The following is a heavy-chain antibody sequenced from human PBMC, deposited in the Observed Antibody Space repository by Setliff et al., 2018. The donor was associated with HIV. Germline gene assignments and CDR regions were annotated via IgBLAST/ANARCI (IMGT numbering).Heavy chain of an antibody. D-gene: IGHD3-3*01. J-gene: IGHJ5*02. CDR3: AREAPSEPTRYYNFWSGYPDWFDP. CDR1: GGSISSHY. Sequence: PSETLSLTCTVSGGSISSHYWSWIRQPPGKGLEWIGYISYSGSTKYNPSLKSRVTISVDTSKNQFSLKLSSVAAADTAVYYCAREAPSEPTRYYNFWSGYPDWFDPWGPGTLVTVSS. CDR2: ISYSGST. V-gene: IGHV4-59*11.